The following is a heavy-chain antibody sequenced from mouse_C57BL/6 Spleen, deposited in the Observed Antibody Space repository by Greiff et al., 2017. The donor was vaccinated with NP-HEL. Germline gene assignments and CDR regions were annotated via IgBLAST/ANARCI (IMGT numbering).Heavy chain of an antibody. Sequence: VQLQQSGAELARPGASVKMSCKASGYTFTSYTMHWVKQRPGQGLEWIGYINPSSGYTKYNQKFKDKATLTADKSSSTAYMQLSSLTSEDSAVYYCARLPPPLYDGYNDYWGQGTPLTVSA. CDR2: INPSSGYT. V-gene: IGHV1-4*01. J-gene: IGHJ2*01. CDR1: GYTFTSYT. D-gene: IGHD2-3*01. CDR3: ARLPPPLYDGYNDY.